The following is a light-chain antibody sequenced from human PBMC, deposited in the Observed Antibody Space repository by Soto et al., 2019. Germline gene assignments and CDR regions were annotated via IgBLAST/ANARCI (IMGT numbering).Light chain of an antibody. J-gene: IGKJ1*01. CDR1: QGINTY. V-gene: IGKV1-27*01. CDR3: QKYNSAPRT. CDR2: AAS. Sequence: IQMPQSPSSLSASVGDRVTITCRASQGINTYFAWYQQKPGEVPKLLIYAASPLKSGVPARFSGSGSGTDFTLTISSLQPEDVAIYYCQKYNSAPRTFGQGTKVEIK.